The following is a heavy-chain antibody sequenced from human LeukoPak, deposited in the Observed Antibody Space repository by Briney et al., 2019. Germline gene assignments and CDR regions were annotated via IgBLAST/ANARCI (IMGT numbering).Heavy chain of an antibody. Sequence: GGSLRLSCAASGFTFSSYAMSWVRQAPGKGLEWVSAISGSGGSTYYADSVKGRFTISRDNSKNTLYLQMNSLRAEDTAVNYCAKDPPSAGSITIFGVVTNAFDIWGQGTMVTVSS. CDR3: AKDPPSAGSITIFGVVTNAFDI. CDR2: ISGSGGST. J-gene: IGHJ3*02. CDR1: GFTFSSYA. D-gene: IGHD3-3*01. V-gene: IGHV3-23*01.